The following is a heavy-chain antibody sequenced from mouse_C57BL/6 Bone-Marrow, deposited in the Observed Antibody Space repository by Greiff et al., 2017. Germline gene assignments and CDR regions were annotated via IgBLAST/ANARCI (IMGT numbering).Heavy chain of an antibody. V-gene: IGHV14-4*01. CDR2: IDPENGDT. CDR1: GFNIKDDY. J-gene: IGHJ1*03. D-gene: IGHD1-1*01. CDR3: TTLFITTVVARYFDV. Sequence: EVQLQQSGAELVRPGASVKLSCTASGFNIKDDYMHWVKQRPEQGLEWIGWIDPENGDTEYASKFQGKATITADTSSNTAYLQLSSLTSEDTAVYYCTTLFITTVVARYFDVWGTGTTVTVSS.